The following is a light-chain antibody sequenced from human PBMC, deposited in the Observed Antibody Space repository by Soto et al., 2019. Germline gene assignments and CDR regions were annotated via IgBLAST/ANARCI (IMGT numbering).Light chain of an antibody. CDR1: QSVSSY. J-gene: IGKJ3*01. V-gene: IGKV3-11*01. Sequence: EIVLTQSPATLSLSPGERATLSCRASQSVSSYLAWYQQKPGQAPRLLIYDASNRATGIPVRFSGSGSGTDFTLTISSLEPEDLAVYYCQQRSNWPPFTFGPGTKVDIK. CDR3: QQRSNWPPFT. CDR2: DAS.